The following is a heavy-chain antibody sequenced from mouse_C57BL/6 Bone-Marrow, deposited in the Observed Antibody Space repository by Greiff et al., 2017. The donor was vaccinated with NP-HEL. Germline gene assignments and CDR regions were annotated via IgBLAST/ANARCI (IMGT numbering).Heavy chain of an antibody. J-gene: IGHJ3*01. V-gene: IGHV1-50*01. D-gene: IGHD2-5*01. CDR1: GYTFTSYW. CDR2: IDPSDSYT. CDR3: ASSNPFAY. Sequence: LVESGAELVKPGASVKLSCKASGYTFTSYWMQWVKQRPGQGLEWIGEIDPSDSYTNYNQKFKGKATLTVDTSSSTAYMQLSSLTSEDSAVYYCASSNPFAYWGQGTLVTVSA.